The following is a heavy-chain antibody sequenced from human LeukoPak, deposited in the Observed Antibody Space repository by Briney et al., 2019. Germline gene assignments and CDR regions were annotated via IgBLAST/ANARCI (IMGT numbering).Heavy chain of an antibody. CDR1: GFTFSSYS. CDR3: AKDRLTYYYDSSGYNFFDY. J-gene: IGHJ4*02. D-gene: IGHD3-22*01. Sequence: GGSLRLSCAASGFTFSSYSMNWVRQAPGKGLEWVSHISSSSSTRYYADSVKGRFTLSRDNAKNSLYLQMNSLRAEDTAVYYCAKDRLTYYYDSSGYNFFDYWGQGTLVTVSS. CDR2: ISSSSSTR. V-gene: IGHV3-48*01.